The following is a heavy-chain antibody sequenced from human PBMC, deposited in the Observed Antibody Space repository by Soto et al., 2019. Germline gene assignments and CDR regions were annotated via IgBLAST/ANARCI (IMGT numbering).Heavy chain of an antibody. CDR2: ISWNSGSI. J-gene: IGHJ6*02. D-gene: IGHD6-13*01. Sequence: GGSLRLSXAASGFTFDDYAMHWVRQAPGKGLEWVSGISWNSGSIGYADSVKGRFTISRDNAKNSLYLQMNSLRAEDTALYYCAKDIGQYSSSWYYYYYYGMDVWGQGTTVTVSS. CDR1: GFTFDDYA. V-gene: IGHV3-9*01. CDR3: AKDIGQYSSSWYYYYYYGMDV.